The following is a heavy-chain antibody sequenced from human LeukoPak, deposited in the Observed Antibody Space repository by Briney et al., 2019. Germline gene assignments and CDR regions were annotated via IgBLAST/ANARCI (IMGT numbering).Heavy chain of an antibody. Sequence: SETLSLTCTVSGGSVNSADYYWSWIRQPPGKGLEWIGYIYFSGSTNYNPSLKSRVSISVDMSKSQFSLRLTSVTAADTAVYYCARKNDFDIWGQGTLVTVSS. CDR1: GGSVNSADYY. V-gene: IGHV4-61*08. CDR2: IYFSGST. CDR3: ARKNDFDI. J-gene: IGHJ3*02. D-gene: IGHD2/OR15-2a*01.